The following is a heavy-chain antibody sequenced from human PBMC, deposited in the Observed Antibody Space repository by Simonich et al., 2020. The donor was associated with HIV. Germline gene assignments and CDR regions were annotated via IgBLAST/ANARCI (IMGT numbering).Heavy chain of an antibody. CDR2: SYYSESN. CDR3: AKVGATTAIIDY. V-gene: IGHV4-39*01. Sequence: QLQLHESGPGLVKPSETLSLTCTVSGGSIGSSSYYWDWFRQPRGKGLEWVGSSYYSESNYYNPALKSRVTISVDTSKNPFSLKLSSVTAADTAVYYCAKVGATTAIIDYWGQGTLVTVSS. J-gene: IGHJ4*02. D-gene: IGHD1-26*01. CDR1: GGSIGSSSYY.